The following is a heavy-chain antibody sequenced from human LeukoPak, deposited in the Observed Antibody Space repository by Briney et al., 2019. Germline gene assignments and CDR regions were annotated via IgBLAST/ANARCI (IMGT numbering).Heavy chain of an antibody. J-gene: IGHJ4*02. D-gene: IGHD3-10*01. CDR2: ISAYNGNT. V-gene: IGHV1-18*01. CDR1: GYTFTNYG. CDR3: ARAAYYYASGSHSLDS. Sequence: ASVKVSCKASGYTFTNYGINWVRQAPGQGLEWMGWISAYNGNTNFAQKLQGRVTMTTDTSTSTAYMELRSLRSDDTAVYYCARAAYYYASGSHSLDSWGQGTLVTVSS.